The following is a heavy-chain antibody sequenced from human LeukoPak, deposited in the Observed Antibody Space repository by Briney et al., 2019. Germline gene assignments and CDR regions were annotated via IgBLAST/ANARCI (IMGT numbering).Heavy chain of an antibody. J-gene: IGHJ3*02. D-gene: IGHD3-22*01. V-gene: IGHV4-59*01. Sequence: PSETLSLTCTVSGGSISSYYWSWIRQPPGKGLEWIGYIYYSGSTKYNPSLKSRVTLSVDTSKNQFSLKLSSVTAADTAVYYCAGTTLDYYDSRGSYAFDIWGQGTMVTVSS. CDR2: IYYSGST. CDR1: GGSISSYY. CDR3: AGTTLDYYDSRGSYAFDI.